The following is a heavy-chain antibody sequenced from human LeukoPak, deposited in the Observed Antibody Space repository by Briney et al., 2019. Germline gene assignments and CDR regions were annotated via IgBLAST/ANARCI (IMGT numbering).Heavy chain of an antibody. CDR3: ARGKRGGYDYYYYYYMDV. D-gene: IGHD5-12*01. V-gene: IGHV4-59*01. J-gene: IGHJ6*03. Sequence: SETLSLTCTVSGGSISSYYWSWIRQPPGKGLEWIGYIYYSGSTNYNPSLKSRVTISVDTFKNQFSLKLSSVTAADTAVYYCARGKRGGYDYYYYYYMDVWGKGTTVTVSS. CDR2: IYYSGST. CDR1: GGSISSYY.